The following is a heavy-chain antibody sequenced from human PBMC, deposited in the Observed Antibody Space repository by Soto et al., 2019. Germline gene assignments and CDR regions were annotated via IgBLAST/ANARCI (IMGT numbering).Heavy chain of an antibody. J-gene: IGHJ6*02. CDR3: ARKGPSAGATLHYYYGMDV. D-gene: IGHD1-26*01. V-gene: IGHV1-18*01. Sequence: ASVKVSCKASGYTFTSYGISWVRQAPGQGLEWMGWISAYNGNTNYAQKLQGRVTMTTDTSTSTAYMELRSLRSDDTAVYYCARKGPSAGATLHYYYGMDVWGQGTTVTVSS. CDR1: GYTFTSYG. CDR2: ISAYNGNT.